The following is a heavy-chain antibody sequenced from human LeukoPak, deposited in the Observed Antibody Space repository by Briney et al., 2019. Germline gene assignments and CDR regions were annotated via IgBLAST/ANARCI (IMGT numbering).Heavy chain of an antibody. Sequence: SETLSLTCTVSGGSISSSSYYWGWIRQPPGKGLEWIGSIYYSGSTYYNPSLKSRVTISVDTSKNQFSLKLSSVTAADTAVYYCARQQDYSDSSGYYTPFDYWGQGTLVTVSS. CDR1: GGSISSSSYY. D-gene: IGHD3-22*01. CDR3: ARQQDYSDSSGYYTPFDY. V-gene: IGHV4-39*01. J-gene: IGHJ4*02. CDR2: IYYSGST.